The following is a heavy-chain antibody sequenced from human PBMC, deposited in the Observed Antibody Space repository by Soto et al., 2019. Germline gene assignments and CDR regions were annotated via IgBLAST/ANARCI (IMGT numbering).Heavy chain of an antibody. D-gene: IGHD5-12*01. Sequence: QVQLVESGGDIVQPGRSLRLSCAASGFIFSNYAIHWVRQAPGKGLEWVAVISYDGSAEYYLDSVKGRFTLSRDNSQNTVYLQMNSLKTEDTAVYYCAKLGLGGTIMSHFDFWGRGTLVTVSS. V-gene: IGHV3-30*18. CDR1: GFIFSNYA. CDR2: ISYDGSAE. J-gene: IGHJ4*02. CDR3: AKLGLGGTIMSHFDF.